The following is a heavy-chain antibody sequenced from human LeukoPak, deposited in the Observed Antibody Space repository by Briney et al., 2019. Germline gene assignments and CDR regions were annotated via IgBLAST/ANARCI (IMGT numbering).Heavy chain of an antibody. CDR1: GYTFTSYD. J-gene: IGHJ3*02. Sequence: ASVKVSCKASGYTFTSYDINWVRQATGQGLEWMGWMNPNGGNTGYAQKFQGRVTMTRNTSISTAYMELSSLRSEDTAVYYCARGWWGSGAFDIWGQGTMVTVSS. CDR2: MNPNGGNT. D-gene: IGHD3-10*01. V-gene: IGHV1-8*01. CDR3: ARGWWGSGAFDI.